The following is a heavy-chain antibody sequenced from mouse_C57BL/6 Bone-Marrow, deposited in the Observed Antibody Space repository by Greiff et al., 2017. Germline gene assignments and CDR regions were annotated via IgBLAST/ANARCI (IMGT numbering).Heavy chain of an antibody. CDR2: ISYDGSN. CDR3: ARSLITTVVATGSDY. J-gene: IGHJ2*01. V-gene: IGHV3-6*01. CDR1: GYSITSGYY. D-gene: IGHD1-1*01. Sequence: EVQLQESGPGLVKPSQSLSLTCSVTGYSITSGYYWNWIRQFPGNKLEWMGYISYDGSNNYNPSLKNRIPITRDTSKNQFFLKLNSVTTEDTATYYCARSLITTVVATGSDYWGQGTTLTVSS.